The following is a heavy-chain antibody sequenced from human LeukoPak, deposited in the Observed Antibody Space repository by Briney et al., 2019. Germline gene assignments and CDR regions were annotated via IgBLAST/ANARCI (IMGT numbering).Heavy chain of an antibody. CDR2: IKQDGSEK. CDR3: VRDWAPASMQAAPFDC. J-gene: IGHJ4*02. Sequence: GGSLRLSCAASGFTFGSYWMTWVRQAPGKGLEWVANIKQDGSEKYYVDSVKGRFTISRDNAKNSLYLQMNSLRAEDTAVYYCVRDWAPASMQAAPFDCWGQGTLVTVSS. V-gene: IGHV3-7*01. D-gene: IGHD2/OR15-2a*01. CDR1: GFTFGSYW.